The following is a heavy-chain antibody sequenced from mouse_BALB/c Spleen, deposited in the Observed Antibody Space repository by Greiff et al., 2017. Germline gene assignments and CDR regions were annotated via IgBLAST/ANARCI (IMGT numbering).Heavy chain of an antibody. J-gene: IGHJ4*01. CDR3: ARLGGYYNAMDY. CDR2: INPYNGDT. V-gene: IGHV1-20*02. CDR1: GYSFTGYF. Sequence: VHVKQSGPELVKPGASVKISCKASGYSFTGYFMNWVMQSHGKSLEWIGRINPYNGDTFYNQKFKGKATLTVDKSSSTAHMELRSLASEDSAVYYCARLGGYYNAMDYWGQGTSVTVSS. D-gene: IGHD2-2*01.